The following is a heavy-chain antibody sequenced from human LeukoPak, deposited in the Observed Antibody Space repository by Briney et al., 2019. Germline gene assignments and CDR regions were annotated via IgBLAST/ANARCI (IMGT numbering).Heavy chain of an antibody. CDR3: ARGRTGAAALDF. CDR1: GGSFSGHY. CDR2: STHSGST. D-gene: IGHD6-25*01. J-gene: IGHJ4*02. V-gene: IGHV4-34*01. Sequence: SETLSLTCAVYGGSFSGHYWTWIRQSPGKGLEWIGESTHSGSTNYIPSLKSRLTISVDTFKNQFSLKLTSVSAADTAVYHCARGRTGAAALDFWGPGTLVTVSS.